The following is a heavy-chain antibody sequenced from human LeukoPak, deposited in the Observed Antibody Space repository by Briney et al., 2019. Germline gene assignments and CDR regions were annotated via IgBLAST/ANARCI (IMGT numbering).Heavy chain of an antibody. CDR2: FDPEDGET. CDR3: ATDRGGVYCSSTSCYIRDY. J-gene: IGHJ4*02. V-gene: IGHV1-24*01. Sequence: ASVKVSCKVSGYTLTELSMHWVRQAPGKGREWMGGFDPEDGETIYAQKFQGRVTMIEDTSTDTAYMELSSLRSEDTAVYYCATDRGGVYCSSTSCYIRDYWGQGTLVTVSS. D-gene: IGHD2-2*02. CDR1: GYTLTELS.